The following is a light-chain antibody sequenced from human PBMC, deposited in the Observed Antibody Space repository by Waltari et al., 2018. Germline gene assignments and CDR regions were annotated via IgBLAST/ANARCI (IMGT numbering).Light chain of an antibody. J-gene: IGKJ4*01. CDR1: QRISKW. CDR2: KAS. Sequence: DIQMTTSPSTLSASVGDRGIFSCMASQRISKWSAWYQQKPGKAPKLLIYKASPLESGVPSRFSGSGSGTEFTLTISSLQPEDFATYYCQQYNSYSLLSFGGGTKVEIK. CDR3: QQYNSYSLLS. V-gene: IGKV1-5*03.